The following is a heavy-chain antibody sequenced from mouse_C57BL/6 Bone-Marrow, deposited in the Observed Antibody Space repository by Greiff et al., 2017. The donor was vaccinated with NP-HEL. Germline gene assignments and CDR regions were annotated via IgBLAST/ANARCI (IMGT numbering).Heavy chain of an antibody. CDR2: IWSGGST. Sequence: VKLVESGPGLVQPSQSLSITCTVSGFSLTSYGVHWVRQSPGKGLEWLGVIWSGGSTDYNAAFISRLSISKDNSKSQVFFKMNSLQADDTAIYYCARIYSNFAYWGQGTLVTVSA. CDR1: GFSLTSYG. V-gene: IGHV2-2*01. D-gene: IGHD2-5*01. CDR3: ARIYSNFAY. J-gene: IGHJ3*01.